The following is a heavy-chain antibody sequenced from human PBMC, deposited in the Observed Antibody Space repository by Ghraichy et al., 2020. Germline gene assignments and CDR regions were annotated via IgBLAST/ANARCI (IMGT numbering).Heavy chain of an antibody. V-gene: IGHV4-59*08. Sequence: SETLSLTCTVSGGSISSYYWSWIRQPPGKGLEWIGYIYYSGSTNYNPSLKSRVTISVDTSKKQFSLKLSSVTAADTAVYYCAGSSGSDQYIDYWGQGTLVTVSS. J-gene: IGHJ4*02. CDR2: IYYSGST. CDR1: GGSISSYY. CDR3: AGSSGSDQYIDY. D-gene: IGHD1-26*01.